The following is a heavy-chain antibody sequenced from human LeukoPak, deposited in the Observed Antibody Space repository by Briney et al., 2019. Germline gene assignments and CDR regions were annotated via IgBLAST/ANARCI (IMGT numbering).Heavy chain of an antibody. J-gene: IGHJ6*02. Sequence: PGGSLRLSCVASGFSFSSYGMYWVRQAPGKGLEWVAVIWYDGSNKYYADSVKGRFTISRDNSKNTLYLQMNSLRAEDTAVYYCASPRSGLRYGMDVWGQGTTVTVS. CDR1: GFSFSSYG. CDR2: IWYDGSNK. D-gene: IGHD3-3*01. V-gene: IGHV3-33*01. CDR3: ASPRSGLRYGMDV.